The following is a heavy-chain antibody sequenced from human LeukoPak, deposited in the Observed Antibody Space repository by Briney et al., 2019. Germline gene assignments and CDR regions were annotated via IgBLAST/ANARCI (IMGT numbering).Heavy chain of an antibody. V-gene: IGHV3-7*01. CDR3: ARIAVPATIGFRSYFMVV. CDR2: KNQDGSEK. CDR1: GYTFYIYW. J-gene: IGHJ6*03. Sequence: PGGSLRLSCAASGYTFYIYWMNWVPDAPGKGLEWVDNKNQDGSEKYYAESVRGRFTISRDNAKNLLYLQMNSLRAEDTAVYYCARIAVPATIGFRSYFMVVWGKGTTVTVSS. D-gene: IGHD2-2*01.